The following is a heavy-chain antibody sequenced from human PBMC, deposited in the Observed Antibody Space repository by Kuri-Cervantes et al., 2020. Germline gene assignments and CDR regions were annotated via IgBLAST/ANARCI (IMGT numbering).Heavy chain of an antibody. CDR2: ISAYNGNT. Sequence: ASVKVSCKASGYTFTRYGISWVRQAPGQGLEWMGWISAYNGNTNYAQKLQGRVTMTTDTSTSTAYMELRSLRSDDTAVYYCAREPNPPYSSGWYSGDGDYWGQGTLVTVSS. D-gene: IGHD6-19*01. J-gene: IGHJ4*02. V-gene: IGHV1-18*01. CDR1: GYTFTRYG. CDR3: AREPNPPYSSGWYSGDGDY.